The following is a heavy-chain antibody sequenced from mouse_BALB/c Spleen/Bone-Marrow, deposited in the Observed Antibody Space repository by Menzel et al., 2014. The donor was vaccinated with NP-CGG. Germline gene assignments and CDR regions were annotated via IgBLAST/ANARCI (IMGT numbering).Heavy chain of an antibody. D-gene: IGHD2-12*01. V-gene: IGHV1S81*02. CDR1: GYTFTSYY. CDR3: TRSRRAMDH. CDR2: INPSNGGT. Sequence: QVQLQQSGAEQVKPGASVKLSCKASGYTFTSYYMCWVKQRPGQGLEWIGEINPSNGGTNFNEKFKSKATLTVDKSSSTAYMSLSSLTSEDSAVYYCTRSRRAMDHWGQGTSVTVSS. J-gene: IGHJ4*01.